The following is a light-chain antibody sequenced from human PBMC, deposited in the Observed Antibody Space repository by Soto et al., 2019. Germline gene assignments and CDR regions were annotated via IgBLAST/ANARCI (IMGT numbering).Light chain of an antibody. J-gene: IGKJ4*01. Sequence: DIQMTQSPSTLSSSVGDRVTITCRASQSISSWLAWYQQKPGKAPKLLIYKASSLESGVPSRFSGSGSGTEFTLTISSLQPDDFATYYCQPYNSYPLTFGGGTKVEIK. CDR1: QSISSW. CDR2: KAS. CDR3: QPYNSYPLT. V-gene: IGKV1-5*03.